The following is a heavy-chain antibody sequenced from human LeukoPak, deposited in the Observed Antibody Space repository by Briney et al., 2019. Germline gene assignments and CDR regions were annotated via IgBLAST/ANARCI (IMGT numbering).Heavy chain of an antibody. J-gene: IGHJ3*02. V-gene: IGHV3-30*02. Sequence: GGSLRLSCAASGFTFSSYGMHWVRQAPGKGLEWVAFIRYDGSNKYYADSVKGRFTISRDNSKNTLYLQMNSLRAEDTAVYYCARDDWEGGVISGLAQTGNDAFDIWGQGTMVTVSS. CDR1: GFTFSSYG. CDR3: ARDDWEGGVISGLAQTGNDAFDI. D-gene: IGHD1-14*01. CDR2: IRYDGSNK.